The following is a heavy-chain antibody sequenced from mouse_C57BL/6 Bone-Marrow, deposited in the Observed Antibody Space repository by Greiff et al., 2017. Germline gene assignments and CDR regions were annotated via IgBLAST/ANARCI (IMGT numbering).Heavy chain of an antibody. CDR3: ARWGYAMDY. Sequence: QVQLQQSGAELVRPGTSVKVSCKASGYAFTNYLIEWVKQRPGQGLEWIGVINPGSGSTNYNEKFKGKATFTADTSSNTAYMQLSSLTTEDSAIYYCARWGYAMDYWGQGTSVTVSS. V-gene: IGHV1-54*02. CDR1: GYAFTNYL. CDR2: INPGSGST. J-gene: IGHJ4*01.